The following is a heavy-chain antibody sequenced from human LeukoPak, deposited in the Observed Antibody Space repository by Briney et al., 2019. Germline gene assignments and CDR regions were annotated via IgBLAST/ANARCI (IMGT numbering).Heavy chain of an antibody. CDR3: ARDREHGKQWELLNY. CDR1: GYTFTGYY. Sequence: ASVKVSCKASGYTFTGYYIHWVRQAPGQGLEWMAWLNSNTGTTKSAQKFHGRVTMTRDTSISTAYMELSRLRSDDTAVYYCARDREHGKQWELLNYWGQGTLVTVSS. J-gene: IGHJ4*02. D-gene: IGHD1-26*01. V-gene: IGHV1-2*02. CDR2: LNSNTGTT.